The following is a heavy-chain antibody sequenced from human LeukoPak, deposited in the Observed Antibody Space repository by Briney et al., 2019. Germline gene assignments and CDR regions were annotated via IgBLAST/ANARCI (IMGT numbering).Heavy chain of an antibody. V-gene: IGHV1-69*04. Sequence: SVKVSCKASGGTFSSYAISWVRQAPGQGLEWMGRIITILGIANYAQKFQGRVTITADKSTSTAYMELSSLRSEDTAVYYCASPRMVRGVIINPFAFDIWGQGTMVTVSS. CDR3: ASPRMVRGVIINPFAFDI. J-gene: IGHJ3*02. D-gene: IGHD3-10*01. CDR1: GGTFSSYA. CDR2: IITILGIA.